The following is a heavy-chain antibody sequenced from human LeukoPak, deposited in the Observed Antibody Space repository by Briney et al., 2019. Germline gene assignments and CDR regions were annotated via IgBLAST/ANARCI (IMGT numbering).Heavy chain of an antibody. CDR2: IYYSGST. Sequence: GSLRLSCAASGFTFSSYEMNWVRQAPGKGLEWIGSIYYSGSTYYNPSLKSRVTISVDTSKDQFSLKLSSVTAADTAVYYCATIYGSGSYLSPFDYWGQGTLVTVSS. CDR3: ATIYGSGSYLSPFDY. V-gene: IGHV4-59*05. J-gene: IGHJ4*02. D-gene: IGHD3-10*01. CDR1: GFTFSSYE.